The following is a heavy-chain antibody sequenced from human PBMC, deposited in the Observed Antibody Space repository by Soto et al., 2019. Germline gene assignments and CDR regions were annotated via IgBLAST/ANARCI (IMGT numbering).Heavy chain of an antibody. CDR2: MQPSTGRT. Sequence: QVQLVQSGAEVREPGASVKVSCKASGYSLTSLDINWVRQTAGQGLEWMGWMQPSTGRTGYAQKFQGRVTMTRDTSINTAYMEPTTLTSDDTAFYYCARGVSAGVDYWGQGTLVTVSS. J-gene: IGHJ4*02. CDR1: GYSLTSLD. V-gene: IGHV1-8*01. CDR3: ARGVSAGVDY. D-gene: IGHD1-26*01.